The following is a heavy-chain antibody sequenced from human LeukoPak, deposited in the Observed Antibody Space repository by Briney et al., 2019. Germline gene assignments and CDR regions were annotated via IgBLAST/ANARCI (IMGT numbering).Heavy chain of an antibody. J-gene: IGHJ5*02. CDR1: GGSISSYY. CDR3: ARDQSSGSYFWFDP. V-gene: IGHV4-59*01. CDR2: IYYSGST. D-gene: IGHD1-26*01. Sequence: SETLSLTCTVSGGSISSYYWSWLRQPRGRGREWVGYIYYSGSTNYNPSLKSRVTISVDTSKNQFSLKLSSVTAADTAVYYCARDQSSGSYFWFDPWGQGTLVTVSS.